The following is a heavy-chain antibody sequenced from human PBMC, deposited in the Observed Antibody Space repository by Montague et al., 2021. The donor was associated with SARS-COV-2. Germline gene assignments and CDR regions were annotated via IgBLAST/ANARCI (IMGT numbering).Heavy chain of an antibody. CDR3: ARDYGDYSYYYGLDV. V-gene: IGHV4-34*01. Sequence: SETLSLTCAVYGGSFSGYYWSWIRQPPGKGLEWIGEINHSGSTNYNPSLKSRVTISVDTSKNQFSLKVSSVTAADTAVYYCARDYGDYSYYYGLDVWGQGTTVTGSS. CDR1: GGSFSGYY. D-gene: IGHD4-17*01. CDR2: INHSGST. J-gene: IGHJ6*02.